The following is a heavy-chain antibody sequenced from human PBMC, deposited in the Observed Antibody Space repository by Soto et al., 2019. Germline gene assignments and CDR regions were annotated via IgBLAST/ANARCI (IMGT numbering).Heavy chain of an antibody. Sequence: PVGSLRLSCISSGFTFRTYTMNWVRQAPGKGLEWVSGIRGFSPYTFYAESVKGRFTISRDNAKNSLYLQMNSLRAEDTAVYYCARVLGVAVAGTNYYYYYGMDVWGQGTTVTVSS. CDR3: ARVLGVAVAGTNYYYYYGMDV. CDR1: GFTFRTYT. V-gene: IGHV3-21*01. CDR2: IRGFSPYT. D-gene: IGHD6-19*01. J-gene: IGHJ6*02.